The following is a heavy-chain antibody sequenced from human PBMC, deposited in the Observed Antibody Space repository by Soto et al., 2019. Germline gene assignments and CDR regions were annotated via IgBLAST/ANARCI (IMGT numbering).Heavy chain of an antibody. V-gene: IGHV3-23*01. J-gene: IGHJ6*02. CDR3: AREAVGGYGMDV. CDR2: INGGGGRT. D-gene: IGHD2-15*01. Sequence: GSLRLSCAASGFTFSNYAMSWVRQAPGKGLEWVSAINGGGGRTYYAGSVKGRFTISRDNAKNSLYLQMNSLRAEDTAVYYCAREAVGGYGMDVWGQGTTVTVSS. CDR1: GFTFSNYA.